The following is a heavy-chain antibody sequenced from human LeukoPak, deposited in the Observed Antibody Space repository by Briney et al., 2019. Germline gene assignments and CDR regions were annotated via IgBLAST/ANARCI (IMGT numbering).Heavy chain of an antibody. Sequence: PGGSLRLSCAASGFTFSSYAMSWVRQAPGKGLEWVSAISGSGGSTYYADSVKGRFTISRDNSKNTLYLQMNSLRPEDTAVYYCTTKVIRGSSGGDFDDWGQGTLVAVSS. D-gene: IGHD5-12*01. CDR3: TTKVIRGSSGGDFDD. V-gene: IGHV3-23*01. CDR1: GFTFSSYA. J-gene: IGHJ4*02. CDR2: ISGSGGST.